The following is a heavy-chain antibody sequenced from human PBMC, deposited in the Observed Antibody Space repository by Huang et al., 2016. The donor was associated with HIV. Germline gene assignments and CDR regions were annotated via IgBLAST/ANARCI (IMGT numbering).Heavy chain of an antibody. D-gene: IGHD3-10*01. CDR1: GFSFDSFA. CDR2: MTAKSSFK. J-gene: IGHJ5*02. Sequence: DVQLVESGGGLVKPGGSLRLSCGASGFSFDSFAMHWVGQAPGKGLDWVVSMTAKSSFKDDAVRLTGRFTVSRDNAKNSLYLQMNSLRPEDTAVYYCVRENYGSGSTLHWFDPWGQGTLVTVSS. CDR3: VRENYGSGSTLHWFDP. V-gene: IGHV3-21*01.